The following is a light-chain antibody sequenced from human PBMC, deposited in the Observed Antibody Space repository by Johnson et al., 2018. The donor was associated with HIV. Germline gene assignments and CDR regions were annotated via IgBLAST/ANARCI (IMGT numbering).Light chain of an antibody. CDR2: GNN. J-gene: IGLJ1*01. Sequence: QSVLTQPPSVSAAPGQKVTISCSGSSSNIGNNYVSWYQQLPGTAPKLLIYGNNQRPSGIPDRFSVSKSGTSATLGITGLQTGDEADYYGGTGASSLSTYVFGSGTKLTVL. CDR3: GTGASSLSTYV. CDR1: SSNIGNNY. V-gene: IGLV1-51*01.